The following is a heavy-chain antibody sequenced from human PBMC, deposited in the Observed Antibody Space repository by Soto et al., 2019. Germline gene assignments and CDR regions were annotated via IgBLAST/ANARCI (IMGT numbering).Heavy chain of an antibody. J-gene: IGHJ4*02. D-gene: IGHD3-22*01. CDR3: ARCMGYDDSGRFDPTFDR. Sequence: EILSITCTVSGGSLRTRHYSSGWKRQAPGKGLEWIGYIFYTGTTSYNPSLKSRVIISVDRSKNQFSLDLFSVTAADTAIYYGARCMGYDDSGRFDPTFDRWGQGTRVTGS. V-gene: IGHV4-39*07. CDR1: GGSLRTRHYS. CDR2: IFYTGTT.